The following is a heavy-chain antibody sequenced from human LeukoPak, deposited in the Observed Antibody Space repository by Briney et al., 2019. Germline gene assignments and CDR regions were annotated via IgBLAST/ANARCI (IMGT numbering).Heavy chain of an antibody. J-gene: IGHJ4*02. CDR3: VRERTNYYDSSGYY. CDR1: GFTFSSYA. V-gene: IGHV3-23*01. D-gene: IGHD3-22*01. Sequence: GGSLRLSCAASGFTFSSYAMSWVRQAPGKGLEWVSFISGSGSSTNYADSVKGRFTISRDNFKNTLYLQMNSLRAEDTAVYYCVRERTNYYDSSGYYWGQGTLVTVSS. CDR2: ISGSGSST.